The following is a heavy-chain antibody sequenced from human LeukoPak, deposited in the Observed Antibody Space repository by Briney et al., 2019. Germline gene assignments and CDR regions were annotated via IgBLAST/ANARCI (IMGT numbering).Heavy chain of an antibody. J-gene: IGHJ4*02. D-gene: IGHD1-26*01. CDR2: ISGSGGST. CDR3: AKDRKLGTYFDY. Sequence: PGGSLRLSCAASGFTFSSYAMSWVRQAPGKGLEWVSAISGSGGSTYYADSVKGRFTISRDNSKNKLYLQMNSLRAEDTAVYYCAKDRKLGTYFDYWGQGTLVTGSS. V-gene: IGHV3-23*01. CDR1: GFTFSSYA.